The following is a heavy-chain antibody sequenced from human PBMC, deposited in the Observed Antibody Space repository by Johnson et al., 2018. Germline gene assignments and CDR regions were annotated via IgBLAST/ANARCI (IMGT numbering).Heavy chain of an antibody. V-gene: IGHV3-9*01. Sequence: VQMVQSGGGLVQPGRSLRLSCAASGFTFDDYAMHWVRQAPGKGLEWVSGISWNRGSIGYVDSVKGRFTISRDNSKNTLYLQMNSRRAEDTAVYYCAREGEERWLQFGGAFDIWGQGTMVTVSS. J-gene: IGHJ3*02. D-gene: IGHD5-24*01. CDR2: ISWNRGSI. CDR1: GFTFDDYA. CDR3: AREGEERWLQFGGAFDI.